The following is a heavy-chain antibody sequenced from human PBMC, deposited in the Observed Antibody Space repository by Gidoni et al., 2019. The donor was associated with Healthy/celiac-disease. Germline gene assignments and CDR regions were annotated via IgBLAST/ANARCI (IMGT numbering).Heavy chain of an antibody. Sequence: QVQLQQWGAGLLKPSETPSLTCAVYGGSFSGYYWRWIRTPPGKGLEWIGEINHSGSTNYNPSLKSRVTISVDTSKNQFSLKLSSVTAADTAVYYCARVLPHDYGDYRAFDIWGQGTMVTVSA. V-gene: IGHV4-34*01. J-gene: IGHJ3*02. CDR2: INHSGST. CDR3: ARVLPHDYGDYRAFDI. CDR1: GGSFSGYY. D-gene: IGHD4-17*01.